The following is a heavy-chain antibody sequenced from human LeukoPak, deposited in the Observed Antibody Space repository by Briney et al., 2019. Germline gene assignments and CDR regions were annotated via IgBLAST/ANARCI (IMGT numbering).Heavy chain of an antibody. CDR1: GYRFGNYW. D-gene: IGHD5-24*01. V-gene: IGHV5-51*01. CDR2: IYPGDSDT. Sequence: GESLKISCKGSGYRFGNYWIAWVRQMPGKGLESMGIIYPGDSDTRYNPSFQGQVTFSADKSISTAYLQWSSLKASDTAMYYCARLSDGYNDFWGQGTLVTVSS. J-gene: IGHJ4*02. CDR3: ARLSDGYNDF.